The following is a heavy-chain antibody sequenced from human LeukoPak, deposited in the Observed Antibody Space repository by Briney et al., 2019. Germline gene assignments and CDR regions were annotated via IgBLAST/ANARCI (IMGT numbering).Heavy chain of an antibody. CDR1: GYSFTSYW. CDR3: ARRGAGQWLVRGSRSAFDI. J-gene: IGHJ3*02. D-gene: IGHD6-19*01. CDR2: IYPGDSDT. V-gene: IGHV5-51*01. Sequence: GESLKISCKGSGYSFTSYWIGWVRQMPGKGLEWMGIIYPGDSDTRYSPSFQGQVTISADKSISTAYLQWSSLKASDTAMYYCARRGAGQWLVRGSRSAFDIWGQGTMVTVSS.